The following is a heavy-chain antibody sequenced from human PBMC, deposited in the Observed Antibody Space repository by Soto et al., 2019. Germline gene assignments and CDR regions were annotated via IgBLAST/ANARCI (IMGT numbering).Heavy chain of an antibody. CDR3: TRRRYFGGQPHGMDV. Sequence: QLQLQESGPGLVKPSETLSLTCTVSGGSISSSDYFWGWIRQPPGKGLEWIGSISYSGSTYYNPSLKSRVTISIDTSKYQFSLKLNSVTAADTAVYYCTRRRYFGGQPHGMDVWGQGTTVTVSS. V-gene: IGHV4-39*01. CDR1: GGSISSSDYF. D-gene: IGHD3-9*01. CDR2: ISYSGST. J-gene: IGHJ6*02.